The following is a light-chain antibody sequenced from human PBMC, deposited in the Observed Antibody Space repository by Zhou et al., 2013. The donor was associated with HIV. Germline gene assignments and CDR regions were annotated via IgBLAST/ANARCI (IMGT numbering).Light chain of an antibody. CDR3: MQALQTPWT. J-gene: IGKJ1*01. Sequence: DIVMTQTPLSLSVTPGQPASISCRSSQSLLHSNGYNYLDWYLQKPGQSPQLLIYLGSTRASGVPDRFSGSGSGTDFTLTISRVEAEDLGVYYCMQALQTPWTFDQGTKVEIK. V-gene: IGKV2-28*01. CDR1: QSLLHSNGYNY. CDR2: LGS.